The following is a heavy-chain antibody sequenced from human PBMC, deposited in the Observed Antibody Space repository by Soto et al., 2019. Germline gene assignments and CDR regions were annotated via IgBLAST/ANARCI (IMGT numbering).Heavy chain of an antibody. J-gene: IGHJ6*02. Sequence: GGSLRLSCAASGITVTNAWMSWVRQAPGKGLEWVGRIKSKTDGGTTDYAAPVKGRFTISRDDSKNTLYLQMNSLKTEDTAVYYCTTGGGVMYSSGVPWGPADVWGQGTTVTVSS. CDR2: IKSKTDGGTT. D-gene: IGHD6-19*01. CDR3: TTGGGVMYSSGVPWGPADV. V-gene: IGHV3-15*01. CDR1: GITVTNAW.